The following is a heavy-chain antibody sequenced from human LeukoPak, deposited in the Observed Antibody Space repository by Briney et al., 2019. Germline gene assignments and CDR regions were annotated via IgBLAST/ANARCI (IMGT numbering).Heavy chain of an antibody. CDR2: IYYSGST. J-gene: IGHJ4*02. Sequence: SQTLSLTCTVSGGSISSGGYYWSWIRQHPGKGLEWIGYIYYSGSTYYNPSLKSRVTISVDTSKNQFSLKLSSVTAADTAVYYCARGRLTYYDFWSGYELRPFYFDYWGQGTLVTVSS. CDR1: GGSISSGGYY. D-gene: IGHD3-3*01. CDR3: ARGRLTYYDFWSGYELRPFYFDY. V-gene: IGHV4-31*03.